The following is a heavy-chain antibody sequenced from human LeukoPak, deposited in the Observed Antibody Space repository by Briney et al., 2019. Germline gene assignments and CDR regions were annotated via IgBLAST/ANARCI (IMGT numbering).Heavy chain of an antibody. J-gene: IGHJ5*02. CDR3: AKDWSGDYNWSDP. V-gene: IGHV3-30*02. Sequence: SGGSLRLSCAASVFIFPTYGMHWVRQAPGKGLEWVACIYPDGNNKDYADSVKGRFIISRDNSKNILLLQMNSLRPEDTAVYYCAKDWSGDYNWSDPWGQGTLVIVSS. D-gene: IGHD3-3*01. CDR1: VFIFPTYG. CDR2: IYPDGNNK.